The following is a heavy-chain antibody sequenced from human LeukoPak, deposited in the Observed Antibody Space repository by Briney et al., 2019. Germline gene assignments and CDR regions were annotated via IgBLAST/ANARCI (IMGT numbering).Heavy chain of an antibody. V-gene: IGHV4-38-2*02. Sequence: PSEPLSLTCTVSGYSISSGYYWGWIRQPPGKGLEWIGSIYHSGSTYYNPSLKSRVTISVDTSKNQFSLKLSSVTAADTAVYYCARVAELSIFGVYGVDYFDYWGQGTLVTVSS. J-gene: IGHJ4*02. CDR3: ARVAELSIFGVYGVDYFDY. D-gene: IGHD3-3*01. CDR2: IYHSGST. CDR1: GYSISSGYY.